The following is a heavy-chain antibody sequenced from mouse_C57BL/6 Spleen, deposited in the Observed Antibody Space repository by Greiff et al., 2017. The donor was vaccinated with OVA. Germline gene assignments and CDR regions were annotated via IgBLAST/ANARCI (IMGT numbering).Heavy chain of an antibody. Sequence: EVKLVESGGDLVKPGGSLKLSCAASGFTFSSYGMSWVRQTPDKRLEWVATISSGGSYTYYPDSVKGRFTISRDNAKNTLYLQMSSLKSEDTAMYYCARHDGRAFAYWGQGTLVTVSA. CDR1: GFTFSSYG. D-gene: IGHD3-1*01. J-gene: IGHJ3*01. V-gene: IGHV5-6*01. CDR3: ARHDGRAFAY. CDR2: ISSGGSYT.